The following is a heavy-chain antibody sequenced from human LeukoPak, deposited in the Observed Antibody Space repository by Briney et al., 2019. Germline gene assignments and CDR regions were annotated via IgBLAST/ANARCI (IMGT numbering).Heavy chain of an antibody. CDR1: GYTFTSHD. V-gene: IGHV1-8*03. CDR2: INPNSGNT. J-gene: IGHJ4*02. CDR3: ARHSGRYSYGIADF. D-gene: IGHD5-18*01. Sequence: GASVQVSCKASGYTFTSHDINWLRQATGQGLEWMGWINPNSGNTGYAQKFQGRVTITRDTSINTAYMDLSSLTSEDTAVYYCARHSGRYSYGIADFWGQGTLVTVSS.